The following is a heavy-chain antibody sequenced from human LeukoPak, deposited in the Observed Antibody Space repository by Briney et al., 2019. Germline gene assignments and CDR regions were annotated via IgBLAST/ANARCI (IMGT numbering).Heavy chain of an antibody. Sequence: PGGSLRLSCAASGITFSSYSMNWVRQAPGKGLEWVSSINDNSHYIYYADSVKGRFTISRDNAKNSLYLQMNSLRAEDTAVYYCARAAPTRTLIGSGADYWGQGTLVTVSS. CDR3: ARAAPTRTLIGSGADY. CDR1: GITFSSYS. CDR2: INDNSHYI. V-gene: IGHV3-21*01. J-gene: IGHJ4*02. D-gene: IGHD3-22*01.